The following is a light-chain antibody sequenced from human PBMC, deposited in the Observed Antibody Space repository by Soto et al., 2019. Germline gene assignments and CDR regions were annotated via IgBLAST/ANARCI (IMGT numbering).Light chain of an antibody. J-gene: IGKJ5*01. CDR3: QLSHTTLT. V-gene: IGKV1-9*01. CDR1: QGVSTY. Sequence: IQLTQSPSSLSASVGDRVTITCRASQGVSTYLAWYQQKPGKAPRLLIYGASTLQSGVPSRFSGSGSGTDFTLTISSLQPEDSATYYCQLSHTTLTFGQGTRLEIK. CDR2: GAS.